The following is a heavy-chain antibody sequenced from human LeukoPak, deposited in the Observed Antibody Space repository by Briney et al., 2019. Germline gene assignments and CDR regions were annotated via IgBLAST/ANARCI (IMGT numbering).Heavy chain of an antibody. CDR3: ARGSYSSSSDY. D-gene: IGHD6-6*01. CDR1: GGSISSYY. CDR2: IYTSGST. V-gene: IGHV4-4*07. J-gene: IGHJ4*02. Sequence: KSSETLSLTCTVSGGSISSYYWSWIRQPAGKGLEWIGRIYTSGSTNYNPPLKSRVTISVDTSKNQFPLKLSSVTAADTAVYYCARGSYSSSSDYWGQGTLVTVSS.